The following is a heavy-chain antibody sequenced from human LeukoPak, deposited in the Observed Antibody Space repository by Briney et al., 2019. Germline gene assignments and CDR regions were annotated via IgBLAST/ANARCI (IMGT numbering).Heavy chain of an antibody. V-gene: IGHV3-30*02. J-gene: IGHJ4*02. CDR3: AKLVVGATTPVNDY. D-gene: IGHD1-26*01. CDR2: IRPDGDNK. Sequence: GGSLRLSCAASGFTFSSYGMHWVRQAPGKGLEWVAFIRPDGDNKYYADSVKGRFTISRDNSKNTLYLQMNSLRAEDTAVYYCAKLVVGATTPVNDYWGQGTLVTVSS. CDR1: GFTFSSYG.